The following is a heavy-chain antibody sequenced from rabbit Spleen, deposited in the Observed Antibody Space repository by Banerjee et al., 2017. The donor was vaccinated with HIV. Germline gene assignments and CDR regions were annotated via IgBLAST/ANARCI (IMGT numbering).Heavy chain of an antibody. D-gene: IGHD6-1*01. CDR2: AYVDNTS. J-gene: IGHJ4*01. CDR1: GFSFSSSYW. Sequence: QSLEESGGGLVKPGGTLTLTCTASGFSFSSSYWICWVRQAPGKGLEWIACAYVDNTSYYATWAKGRFTISKTSSTTVTLQMSSLTAADTATYFCARDGVSGVGYAYDLWGPGTLVTVS. V-gene: IGHV1S40*01. CDR3: ARDGVSGVGYAYDL.